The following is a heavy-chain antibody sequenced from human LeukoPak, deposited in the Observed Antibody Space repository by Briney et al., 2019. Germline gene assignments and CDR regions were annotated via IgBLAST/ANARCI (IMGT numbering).Heavy chain of an antibody. CDR3: ARPAAAGAP. V-gene: IGHV1-46*01. Sequence: GASVKVSCKASGYTFTSYYMHWVRQAPGQGLEWMGIINPSGGSTSYAQKFQGRVTMTRNTSISTAYMELSSLRSEDTAVYYCARPAAAGAPWGQGTLVTVSS. D-gene: IGHD6-13*01. CDR2: INPSGGST. J-gene: IGHJ5*02. CDR1: GYTFTSYY.